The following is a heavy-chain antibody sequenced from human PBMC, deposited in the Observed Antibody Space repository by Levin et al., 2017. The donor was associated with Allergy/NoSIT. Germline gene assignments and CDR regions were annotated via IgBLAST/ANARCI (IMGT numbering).Heavy chain of an antibody. J-gene: IGHJ4*02. CDR2: TSYDGNNE. CDR3: ARGRTGVFFDC. CDR1: GFTFSNYA. D-gene: IGHD1-14*01. V-gene: IGHV3-30*03. Sequence: GESLKISCAASGFTFSNYAMHWVRQAPGKGLEWVAVTSYDGNNEYYADSVKGRFTIPRDNSKNTPYLQMNSLRVEDTAVYYCARGRTGVFFDCWGQGTLVAVSS.